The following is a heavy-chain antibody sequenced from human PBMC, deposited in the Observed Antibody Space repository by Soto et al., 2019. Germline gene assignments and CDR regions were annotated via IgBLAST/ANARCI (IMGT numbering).Heavy chain of an antibody. D-gene: IGHD2-2*01. CDR2: ISGSGGST. CDR3: AKVQSTPTGVVPFYGMDV. V-gene: IGHV3-23*01. J-gene: IGHJ6*02. CDR1: GFTFSSYA. Sequence: GGSLRLSCAASGFTFSSYAMSWVRQAPGKGLEWVSAISGSGGSTYYADSVKGRFTISRDNSKNTLYLQMNSLRAEDTAVYYCAKVQSTPTGVVPFYGMDVWGQGTTVTVSS.